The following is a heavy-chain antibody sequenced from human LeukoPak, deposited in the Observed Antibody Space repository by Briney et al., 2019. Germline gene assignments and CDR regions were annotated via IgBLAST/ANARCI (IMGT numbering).Heavy chain of an antibody. V-gene: IGHV1-18*01. Sequence: ASVKVSCKASGYTFTSYGISWVRQAPGQGLEWMGWISAYNGNTNYAQKLQGRVTMTTDTSTSTAYMELRSLRSDDTAVYYCAREAFIIRYFDWLPSPYYGMDVWGQGTTVTVSS. CDR2: ISAYNGNT. J-gene: IGHJ6*02. D-gene: IGHD3-9*01. CDR1: GYTFTSYG. CDR3: AREAFIIRYFDWLPSPYYGMDV.